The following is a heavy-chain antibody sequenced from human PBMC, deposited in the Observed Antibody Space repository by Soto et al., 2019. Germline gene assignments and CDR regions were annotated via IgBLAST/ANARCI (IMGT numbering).Heavy chain of an antibody. Sequence: GGSLRLSCAASGFTFSSYNMNWVRQAPGKGLEWVSSISSRSSYIYYADSVRGRFTVSRDNAKNSLYLQMNSLRAEDTAVYYCARGECNSTSCHPYYFDYWGQGTLVTVSS. V-gene: IGHV3-21*01. CDR2: ISSRSSYI. CDR1: GFTFSSYN. CDR3: ARGECNSTSCHPYYFDY. J-gene: IGHJ4*02. D-gene: IGHD2-2*01.